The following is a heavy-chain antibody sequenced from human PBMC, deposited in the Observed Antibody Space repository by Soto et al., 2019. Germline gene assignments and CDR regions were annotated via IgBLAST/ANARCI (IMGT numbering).Heavy chain of an antibody. V-gene: IGHV4-59*08. J-gene: IGHJ4*02. D-gene: IGHD1-26*01. Sequence: PSETLSLTCAVSGGSISSYYWNWIRQPPGKGLEWIGYIQDTGSTNYNPSLKSRVTMLVDTSRNQFSLKLRSVTAADTAVYYCARRLTGSYGQIDYWGPGTLVTVSS. CDR1: GGSISSYY. CDR3: ARRLTGSYGQIDY. CDR2: IQDTGST.